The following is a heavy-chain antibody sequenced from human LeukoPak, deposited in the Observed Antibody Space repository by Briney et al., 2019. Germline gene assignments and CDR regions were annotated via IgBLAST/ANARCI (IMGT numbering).Heavy chain of an antibody. CDR2: INPNSGGT. CDR1: GYSFTGFY. V-gene: IGHV1-2*02. CDR3: ARHDRFCKSRSCEIVGVDS. Sequence: ASVKVSCKASGYSFTGFYLHWVRQAPGQGLEWMGWINPNSGGTKHAQKFQGRVTLTRDTSVRTAYMEISSLRSDDTAVYYCARHDRFCKSRSCEIVGVDSWGQGTLVTVSS. J-gene: IGHJ4*02. D-gene: IGHD2/OR15-2a*01.